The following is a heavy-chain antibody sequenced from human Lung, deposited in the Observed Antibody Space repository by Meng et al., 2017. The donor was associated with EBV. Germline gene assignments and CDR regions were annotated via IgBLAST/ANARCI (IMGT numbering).Heavy chain of an antibody. J-gene: IGHJ4*02. Sequence: GQLQESGPGLVKPSGTLSLTCTVSGGSISSGGYYWSWIRQHPGKGLEWIGNIYYSGSAYYNPSLKSRVTISVDRSKNQFSLKLSSVTAADTAVYYCAINGGDLLFDYWGQGTLVTVSS. CDR1: GGSISSGGYY. CDR3: AINGGDLLFDY. V-gene: IGHV4-31*03. CDR2: IYYSGSA. D-gene: IGHD2-21*02.